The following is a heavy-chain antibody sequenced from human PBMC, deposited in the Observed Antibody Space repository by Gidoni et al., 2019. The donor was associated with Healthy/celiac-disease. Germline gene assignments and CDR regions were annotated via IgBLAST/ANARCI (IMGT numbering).Heavy chain of an antibody. J-gene: IGHJ5*02. D-gene: IGHD2-21*02. V-gene: IGHV4-34*01. CDR1: AGSFSGSY. CDR3: ARGRLRVTPRGYNWFDP. CDR2: INHSGST. Sequence: QVQLQQWGAGLLKPSETLSLTCAVTAGSFSGSYWSWIRQPPGKGLEWIGEINHSGSTNYNPSLKSRVTISVDTSKNQFSLKLSSVTAADTAVYYCARGRLRVTPRGYNWFDPWGQGTLVTVSS.